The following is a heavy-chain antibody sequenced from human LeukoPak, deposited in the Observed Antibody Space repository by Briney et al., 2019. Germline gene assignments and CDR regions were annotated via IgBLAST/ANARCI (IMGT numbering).Heavy chain of an antibody. CDR3: ARVLRYYYGSGEFDP. V-gene: IGHV4-31*03. D-gene: IGHD3-10*01. J-gene: IGHJ5*02. CDR1: GDSISSGGYY. CDR2: IYYSGST. Sequence: SETLSLTCTVSGDSISSGGYYWRWISQNPGQGLEWIGYIYYSGSTYYNPSLKSRVTISVDTSKNQFSLKLSSVTAADTAVYYCARVLRYYYGSGEFDPWGQGTLVTVSS.